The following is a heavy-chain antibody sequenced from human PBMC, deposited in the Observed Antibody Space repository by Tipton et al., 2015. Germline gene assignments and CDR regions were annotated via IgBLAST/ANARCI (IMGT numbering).Heavy chain of an antibody. CDR1: GFSISTSTYY. Sequence: TLSLTCTVSGFSISTSTYYWGWIRQPPGKGLEWIGSTYYSGSTYYNASLKSRVTISVDTSKNQFSLQLTSVTAADTADFYCARHAFEDSTFDYWGQGTLVTVSS. CDR2: TYYSGST. D-gene: IGHD3-16*01. V-gene: IGHV4-39*01. CDR3: ARHAFEDSTFDY. J-gene: IGHJ4*02.